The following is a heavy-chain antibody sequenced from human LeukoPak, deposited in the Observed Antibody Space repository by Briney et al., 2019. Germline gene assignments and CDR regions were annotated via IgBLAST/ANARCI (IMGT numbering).Heavy chain of an antibody. J-gene: IGHJ4*02. CDR1: GGSISSSSYY. Sequence: SETLSLTCTVSGGSISSSSYYWGWIRQPPGKRLEWIGSIYYSGSTYYNPSLKSRVIISVDTSKNQFSLKLSSVTAADTAVYYCARQGVDRYYYDSSGSNKGFDYWGQGTLVTVSS. CDR3: ARQGVDRYYYDSSGSNKGFDY. CDR2: IYYSGST. V-gene: IGHV4-39*01. D-gene: IGHD3-22*01.